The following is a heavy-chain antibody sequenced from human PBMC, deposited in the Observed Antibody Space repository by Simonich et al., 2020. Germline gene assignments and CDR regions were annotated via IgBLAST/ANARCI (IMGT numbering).Heavy chain of an antibody. J-gene: IGHJ2*01. D-gene: IGHD1-1*01. CDR1: GYSFTSYW. V-gene: IGHV5-51*01. CDR2: IYPGDPDN. CDR3: AGRDWNYWYFDL. Sequence: EVQLVQSGAEVKKPGESLKISCKGSGYSFTSYWIGWVRQMPGKGLEWIGIIYPGDPDNRYSPSCQGPVTISADKSISTAYLQWSSLKASDTAMYYFAGRDWNYWYFDLWGRGTLVTVSS.